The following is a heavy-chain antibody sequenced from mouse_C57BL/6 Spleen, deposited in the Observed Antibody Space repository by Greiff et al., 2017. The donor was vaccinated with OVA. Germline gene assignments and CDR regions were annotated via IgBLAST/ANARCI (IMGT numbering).Heavy chain of an antibody. V-gene: IGHV3-6*01. CDR1: GYSITSGYY. D-gene: IGHD2-5*01. CDR2: ISYDGSN. CDR3: ARDSYYSILYAMDY. Sequence: DVQLQESGPGLVKPSQSLSLTCSVTGYSITSGYYWNWIRQFPGNKLEWMGYISYDGSNNYNPSLKNRISITRDTSKNQFFLKLNSVTTEDTATYYCARDSYYSILYAMDYWGQGTSVTVSS. J-gene: IGHJ4*01.